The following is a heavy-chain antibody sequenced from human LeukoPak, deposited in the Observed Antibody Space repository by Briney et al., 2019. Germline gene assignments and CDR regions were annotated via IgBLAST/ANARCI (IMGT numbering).Heavy chain of an antibody. V-gene: IGHV3-21*01. Sequence: GESLRLSCAASGFTFSSYGLNWVRRAPGKGLEWVSTISSGGHIYYEDSVRGRFTISRDNAKNSLYLQMNSLRAEDTAVYYCARDQDGGKYYYESSGYSHWGQGILVTVSS. J-gene: IGHJ4*02. CDR1: GFTFSSYG. CDR3: ARDQDGGKYYYESSGYSH. D-gene: IGHD3-22*01. CDR2: ISSGGHI.